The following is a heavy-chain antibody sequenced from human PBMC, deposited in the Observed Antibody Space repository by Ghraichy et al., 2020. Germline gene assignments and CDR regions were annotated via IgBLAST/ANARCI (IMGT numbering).Heavy chain of an antibody. CDR3: AREFLREEGLIHY. Sequence: SETLSLTCAVSGASVGTNFWWTGVRQSPGRGLEWIGEISHVGTTKYNPSLGSRVTISLDTSKNAFSLMLTSVTDADTATYFCAREFLREEGLIHYWGNGVPVTVS. V-gene: IGHV4-4*02. D-gene: IGHD3-16*01. CDR1: GASVGTNFW. J-gene: IGHJ4*01. CDR2: ISHVGTT.